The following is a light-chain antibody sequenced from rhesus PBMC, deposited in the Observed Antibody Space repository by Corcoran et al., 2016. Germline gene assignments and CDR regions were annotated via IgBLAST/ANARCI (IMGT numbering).Light chain of an antibody. CDR3: QQYKSYPPFT. J-gene: IGKJ3*01. CDR2: AAT. CDR1: QGISSY. V-gene: IGKV1-28*02. Sequence: DIQMTQSPSSLSASVGDTVTITCRASQGISSYLNWFQQKPGKAPKLLIYAATPLQSGVPSRFSGSGAGTDVTLTISSLQPEDFATYYCQQYKSYPPFTFGPGTKLDIK.